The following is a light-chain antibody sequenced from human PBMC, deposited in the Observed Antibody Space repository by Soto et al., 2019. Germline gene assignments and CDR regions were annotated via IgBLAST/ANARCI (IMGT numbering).Light chain of an antibody. Sequence: QSVLTQPASVFGSPGQSITISCTGSSSAVGSYRLVSWYQCHPGKVPKRIIYEGNKRPSGVSNRFSGSEPGNTASLTISGLQAADEADYYCCSSAPSRTVVFGTGTKVTVL. CDR2: EGN. CDR1: SSAVGSYRL. V-gene: IGLV2-23*01. J-gene: IGLJ1*01. CDR3: CSSAPSRTVV.